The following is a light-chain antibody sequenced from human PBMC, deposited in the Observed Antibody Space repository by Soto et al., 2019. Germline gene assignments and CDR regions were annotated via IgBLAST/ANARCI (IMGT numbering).Light chain of an antibody. J-gene: IGKJ5*01. CDR3: QHFNSYPIT. CDR1: QDITNA. Sequence: DIQLTQSPSFLSASVGDRVTITCRASQDITNAIAWYHQKPGKTPKFLLSTAYTLQSGVPSRFRGTGSGTEFTLTISGLQHEDFPTYYCQHFNSYPITFGQGTRLEI. V-gene: IGKV1-9*01. CDR2: TAY.